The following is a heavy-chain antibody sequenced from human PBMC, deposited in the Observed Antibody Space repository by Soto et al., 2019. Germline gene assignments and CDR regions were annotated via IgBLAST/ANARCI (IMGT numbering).Heavy chain of an antibody. CDR1: GGSISSYY. Sequence: SETLSLTCTVSGGSISSYYWSWIRQPPGKGLEWIGYINYSGSTNYNPSLKSRVTISVDTSKNQFSLKLSSVTAADTAVYYCARGRKSSWYGYYYYGMEVWGQGTTVTVSS. J-gene: IGHJ6*02. V-gene: IGHV4-59*12. CDR3: ARGRKSSWYGYYYYGMEV. CDR2: INYSGST. D-gene: IGHD6-13*01.